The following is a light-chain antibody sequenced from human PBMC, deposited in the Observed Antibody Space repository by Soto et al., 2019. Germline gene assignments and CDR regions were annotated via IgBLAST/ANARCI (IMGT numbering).Light chain of an antibody. CDR1: QSVDTTF. CDR2: GAS. V-gene: IGKV3D-20*02. CDR3: QQRSNWPRT. J-gene: IGKJ1*01. Sequence: EIVLTQSPGSLSLSPGQRATLSCRASQSVDTTFFAWYQKKPGQAPRLLIYGASKRATGIPDRFSGSGSGTDFTLIISRLEPEDFAVYYCQQRSNWPRTFGQGTKVEIK.